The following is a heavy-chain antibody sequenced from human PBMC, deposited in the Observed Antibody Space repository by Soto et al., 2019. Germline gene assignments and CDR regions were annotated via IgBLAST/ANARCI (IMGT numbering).Heavy chain of an antibody. CDR2: IIPILGIA. D-gene: IGHD2-15*01. J-gene: IGHJ1*01. CDR3: ARTCGASCYLAGSMWFQH. V-gene: IGHV1-69*02. CDR1: GGTFSSYT. Sequence: QVQLVQSGAEVKKPGSSVKVSCKASGGTFSSYTISWVRQAPGQGLEWMGRIIPILGIANYAQKFQGRVTITTQKSTSTASMELGSLRSEDTAVYYCARTCGASCYLAGSMWFQHWGQGNLVTVSS.